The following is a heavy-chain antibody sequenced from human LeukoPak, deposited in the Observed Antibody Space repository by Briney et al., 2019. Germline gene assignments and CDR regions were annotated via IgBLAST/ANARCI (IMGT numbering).Heavy chain of an antibody. J-gene: IGHJ4*02. CDR3: ARDLFVAPYSSSSYLDY. V-gene: IGHV3-21*01. CDR1: GFTFSSYS. D-gene: IGHD6-6*01. CDR2: ISSSSSYI. Sequence: PGGSLRLSXAASGFTFSSYSMNWVRQAPGKGLEWVSSISSSSSYIYYADSVKGRFTISRDNAKNSLYLQMNSLRAEDTAVYYCARDLFVAPYSSSSYLDYWGQGTLVTVSS.